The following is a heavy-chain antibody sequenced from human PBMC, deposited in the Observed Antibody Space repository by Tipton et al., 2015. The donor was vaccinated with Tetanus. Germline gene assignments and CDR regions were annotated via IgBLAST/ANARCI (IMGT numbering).Heavy chain of an antibody. CDR3: ARDADMHTPMFHGDY. Sequence: SLRLSCKTSGFTFSSYSMTWFRQAPGKGLEWVSYIGATGAISYADSVKVRFTISRDNAKNSLYLQMTSLRDEDTAVYYCARDADMHTPMFHGDYWGQGTLVTVSS. CDR1: GFTFSSYS. CDR2: IGATGAI. V-gene: IGHV3-48*02. J-gene: IGHJ4*02. D-gene: IGHD3-10*02.